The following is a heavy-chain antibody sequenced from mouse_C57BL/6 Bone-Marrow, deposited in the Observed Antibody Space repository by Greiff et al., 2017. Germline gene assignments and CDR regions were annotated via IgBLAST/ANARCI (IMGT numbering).Heavy chain of an antibody. V-gene: IGHV1-69*01. CDR3: ARYGGLPPYFDV. CDR1: GYTFTSYW. D-gene: IGHD2-4*01. CDR2: IDPSDSYT. J-gene: IGHJ1*03. Sequence: VQLQQPGAELVMPGASVKLSCKASGYTFTSYWMHWVKQRPGQGLEWIGEIDPSDSYTNYNQKFKGKSTLTVDKSSSTAYMQLSSLTSEASAVSSCARYGGLPPYFDVWGTGTPVTVSS.